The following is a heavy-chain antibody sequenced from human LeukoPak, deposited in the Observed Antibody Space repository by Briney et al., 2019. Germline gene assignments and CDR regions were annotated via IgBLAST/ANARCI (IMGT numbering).Heavy chain of an antibody. V-gene: IGHV4-39*01. CDR1: GGSISSSSYY. CDR2: IYYSGST. J-gene: IGHJ6*03. Sequence: SETLSLTCTVSGGSISSSSYYWGWIRQPPGKGLEWIGSIYYSGSTYYNPSLKSRVTISVDTSKNQFSLKLSSVTAADTAVYYCARNTMVRGVSLHYYYYMDVWGKGTTVTVSS. CDR3: ARNTMVRGVSLHYYYYMDV. D-gene: IGHD3-10*01.